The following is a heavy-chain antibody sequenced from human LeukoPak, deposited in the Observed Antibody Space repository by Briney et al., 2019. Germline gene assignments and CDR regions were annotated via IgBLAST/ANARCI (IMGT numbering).Heavy chain of an antibody. CDR3: ARDYSMDPFDY. V-gene: IGHV3-21*01. Sequence: GGSLRLSCAASGSTFSSYSMNWVRQTPGKGLEWVSSISSSSSYIYYADSVKGRFTISRDNAKNSLYLQMNSLRAEDTAVYYCARDYSMDPFDYWGQGTLVTVSS. CDR2: ISSSSSYI. D-gene: IGHD4-11*01. CDR1: GSTFSSYS. J-gene: IGHJ4*02.